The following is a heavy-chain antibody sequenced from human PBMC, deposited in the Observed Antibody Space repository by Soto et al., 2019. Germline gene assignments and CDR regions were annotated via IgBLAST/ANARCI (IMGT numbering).Heavy chain of an antibody. D-gene: IGHD6-13*01. CDR2: IYYSGST. CDR1: GGSISSYY. Sequence: SETLSLTCTVSGGSISSYYWSWIQQPPGKGLEWIGYIYYSGSTNYNPSLKSRVTISVDTSKNQFSLKLSSVTAADTAVYYCARDRVAAGLGIDYWGQGTLVTVSS. V-gene: IGHV4-59*12. J-gene: IGHJ4*02. CDR3: ARDRVAAGLGIDY.